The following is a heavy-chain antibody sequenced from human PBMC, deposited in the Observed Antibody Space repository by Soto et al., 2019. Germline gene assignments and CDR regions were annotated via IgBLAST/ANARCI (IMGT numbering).Heavy chain of an antibody. CDR3: GRESGETWDYEAS. Sequence: SDTLSLTCPVSGSSMSSYRLSWIRQPAGKGLEWIGRLNTYGNTHYNPSLKSRVTVSVDTSRNQFFLTLRSVTAADSAVYHCGRESGETWDYEASWGHGTPVTVSA. CDR2: LNTYGNT. V-gene: IGHV4-4*07. J-gene: IGHJ5*01. CDR1: GSSMSSYR. D-gene: IGHD1-7*01.